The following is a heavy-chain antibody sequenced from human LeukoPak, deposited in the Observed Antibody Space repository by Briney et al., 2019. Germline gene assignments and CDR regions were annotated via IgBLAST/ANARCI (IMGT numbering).Heavy chain of an antibody. CDR1: GFTFSSYA. CDR3: AKEEAFSSSWTDY. D-gene: IGHD6-13*01. CDR2: ISGSGGTT. V-gene: IGHV3-23*01. Sequence: GGSLRLSCAASGFTFSSYAMGWVRQAPGKGLEWVSTISGSGGTTYYADSVRGRFTISRDNSKNTLYLQMNTLRAEDTAVYYCAKEEAFSSSWTDYWGQGTLVTVSS. J-gene: IGHJ4*02.